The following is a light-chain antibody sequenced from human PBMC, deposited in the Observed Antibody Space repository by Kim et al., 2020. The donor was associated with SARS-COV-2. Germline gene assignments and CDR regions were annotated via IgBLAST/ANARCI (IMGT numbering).Light chain of an antibody. Sequence: SSLGDRVTITCRDSQSFSSYLAWYQQKPGKAPELLIYKASILESGVPSRFSGSGSGTEFTLTISSLQPDDFASFYCQQYKTSPWTFGQGTKVDIK. CDR2: KAS. CDR3: QQYKTSPWT. J-gene: IGKJ1*01. V-gene: IGKV1-5*03. CDR1: QSFSSY.